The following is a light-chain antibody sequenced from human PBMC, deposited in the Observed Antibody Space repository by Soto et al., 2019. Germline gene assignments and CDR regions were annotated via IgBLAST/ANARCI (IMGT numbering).Light chain of an antibody. CDR2: DAS. CDR3: HQYNSYATWT. CDR1: QTISSW. Sequence: TVSVSIRERVTITCLASQTISSWLAWYQQKPGKAPKLLIYDASSLESGVPSRFSGSGSGTEFTLTISSLQTDDFATDYCHQYNSYATWTFGQGTKV. V-gene: IGKV1-5*01. J-gene: IGKJ1*01.